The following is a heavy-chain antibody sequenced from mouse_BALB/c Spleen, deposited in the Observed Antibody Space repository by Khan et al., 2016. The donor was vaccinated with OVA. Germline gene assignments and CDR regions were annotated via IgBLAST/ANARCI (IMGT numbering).Heavy chain of an antibody. J-gene: IGHJ2*01. V-gene: IGHV3-2*02. CDR2: ISYSGST. Sequence: EVQLVESGPGLVKPSQSLSLTCTLTGYSITSGYGWNWIRQFPGNKLEWMGYISYSGSTNYNPSLKSRISITRDTSKNQFFLQLNSVTTEDTATYYCARTARIKYWGQGTTRTVSS. CDR1: GYSITSGYG. CDR3: ARTARIKY. D-gene: IGHD1-2*01.